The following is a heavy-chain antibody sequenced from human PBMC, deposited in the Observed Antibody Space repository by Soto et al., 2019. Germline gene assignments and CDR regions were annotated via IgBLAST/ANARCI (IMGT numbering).Heavy chain of an antibody. J-gene: IGHJ6*02. CDR1: GGSFSGYY. V-gene: IGHV4-34*01. D-gene: IGHD3-16*01. CDR3: ARVLRFYYYGMDV. Sequence: SETLSLTCAVYGGSFSGYYWSWIRQPPGKGLEWIGEITHSGSTNYNPSLKSRVTISVDTSKNQFSLKLSSVTAADTAVYYCARVLRFYYYGMDVWGQGTTVTVS. CDR2: ITHSGST.